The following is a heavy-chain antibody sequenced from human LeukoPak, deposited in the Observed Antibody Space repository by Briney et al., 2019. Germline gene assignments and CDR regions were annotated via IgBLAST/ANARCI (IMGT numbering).Heavy chain of an antibody. CDR2: ISTSGSS. D-gene: IGHD2-2*01. CDR3: ARDSFDAFHI. J-gene: IGHJ3*02. Sequence: PSETLSLTCTVSGGSISTEYWSWIRQSAGKGPEWIGRISTSGSSSYNPSLKSRVTISIDKSKNWFSLKLSSVTAADTAIYYCARDSFDAFHIWGQGTMVTVSS. CDR1: GGSISTEY. V-gene: IGHV4-4*07.